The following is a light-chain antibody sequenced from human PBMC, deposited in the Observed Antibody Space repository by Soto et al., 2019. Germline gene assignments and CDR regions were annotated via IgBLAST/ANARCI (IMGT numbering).Light chain of an antibody. CDR1: QSVGTK. CDR3: HQYDNWFPFT. J-gene: IGKJ5*01. V-gene: IGKV3-15*01. Sequence: EVVMTQSPATLSVSPGERATLSCRASQSVGTKLGWYQQRPGQAPRLLIYGASTRATGVPARFSGSGSGTEFTLTISSLQSQDSAIYYCHQYDNWFPFTFGQGTRLESK. CDR2: GAS.